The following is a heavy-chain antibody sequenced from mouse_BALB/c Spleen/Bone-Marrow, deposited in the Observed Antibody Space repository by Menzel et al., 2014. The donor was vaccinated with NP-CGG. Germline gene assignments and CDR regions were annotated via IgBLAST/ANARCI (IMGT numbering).Heavy chain of an antibody. J-gene: IGHJ2*01. CDR3: TTLARSDFDY. D-gene: IGHD3-1*01. V-gene: IGHV1-5*01. CDR2: IYPGNSDT. Sequence: EVQLQQSGTVLARPGAAVKMSCKASGYTFSNYWMHWVKQRPGQGLEWIGTIYPGNSDTTYNQKFKGKAELTAVTSTSTAYMELSSLTNEDSAVYYCTTLARSDFDYWGQGTTLTVSS. CDR1: GYTFSNYW.